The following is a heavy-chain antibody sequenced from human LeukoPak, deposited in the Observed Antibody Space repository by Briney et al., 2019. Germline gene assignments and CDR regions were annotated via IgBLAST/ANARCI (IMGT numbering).Heavy chain of an antibody. Sequence: SETLSLTCTVSGGSISSYYWSWIRQPPGKGLEWIGYIYYSGSTNYNPSLKSRVTISVDTSKNQFSLKLSSVTAADTAVYYCARAGPFPGGWFDPWGQGTLVTVSS. CDR3: ARAGPFPGGWFDP. V-gene: IGHV4-59*01. J-gene: IGHJ5*02. D-gene: IGHD2-21*01. CDR2: IYYSGST. CDR1: GGSISSYY.